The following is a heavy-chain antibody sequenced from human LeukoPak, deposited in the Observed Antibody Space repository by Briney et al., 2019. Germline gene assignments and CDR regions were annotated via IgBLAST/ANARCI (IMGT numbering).Heavy chain of an antibody. D-gene: IGHD5-12*01. Sequence: GGSLRLSCAASGFTFSKFGMHWVRQTPGKGLEWVALVWNDGSKNYYADSVKGRFTISRDNSKDTLYLLLNSLRAEDTAVYYCAKDWSLGYGCLDYWGQGTLVTVSS. CDR3: AKDWSLGYGCLDY. CDR2: VWNDGSKN. CDR1: GFTFSKFG. J-gene: IGHJ4*02. V-gene: IGHV3-33*06.